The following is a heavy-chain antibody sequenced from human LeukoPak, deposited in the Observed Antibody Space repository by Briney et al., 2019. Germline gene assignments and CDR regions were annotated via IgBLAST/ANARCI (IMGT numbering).Heavy chain of an antibody. CDR1: GGTFSSTT. D-gene: IGHD1-26*01. CDR2: INPSSGDT. J-gene: IGHJ4*02. V-gene: IGHV1-2*06. CDR3: ATTSGYFYY. Sequence: ASVKVSFKASGGTFSSTTINWVRQAPGQGLEWMGRINPSSGDTNYAQNFQGRVTMTRDTSISTAYMELSRLRSDDTAVYYCATTSGYFYYWGQGTLVTVSS.